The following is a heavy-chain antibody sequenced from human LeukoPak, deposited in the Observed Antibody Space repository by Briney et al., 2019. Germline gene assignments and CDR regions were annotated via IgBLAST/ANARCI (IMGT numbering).Heavy chain of an antibody. CDR1: GFTFSSYW. V-gene: IGHV3-7*01. J-gene: IGHJ4*02. D-gene: IGHD3-22*01. CDR3: ARDAAYSSGYSANNDY. CDR2: IKQDGSEK. Sequence: GGSLRLSCAASGFTFSSYWMSWVRQAPGKGPEWVANIKQDGSEKYYVDSVKGRFTISRDNAKNSLYLQMNSLRAEDTAVYYCARDAAYSSGYSANNDYWGQGTLVTVSS.